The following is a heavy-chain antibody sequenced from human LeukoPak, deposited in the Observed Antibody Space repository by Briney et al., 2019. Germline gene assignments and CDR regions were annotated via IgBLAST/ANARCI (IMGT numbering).Heavy chain of an antibody. CDR2: IDKKDNLYAT. J-gene: IGHJ5*02. D-gene: IGHD5-24*01. CDR1: GFSFTGSA. Sequence: RGCLRLSRAPTGFSFTGSAVHWVRQSSGKGLECVVHIDKKDNLYATAYAESVKGRFTISRDDSKDTAFLHMDSLKTEDTALYYCTRGRGTYNWFDPWGQGTLVTVSS. CDR3: TRGRGTYNWFDP. V-gene: IGHV3-73*01.